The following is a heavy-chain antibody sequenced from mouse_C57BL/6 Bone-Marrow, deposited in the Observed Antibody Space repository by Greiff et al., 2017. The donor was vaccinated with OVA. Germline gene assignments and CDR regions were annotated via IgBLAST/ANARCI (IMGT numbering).Heavy chain of an antibody. CDR1: GFSLTSYG. Sequence: VKLQQSGPGLVQPSQSLSITCTVSGFSLTSYGVHWVRQSPGKGLEWLGVIWSGGSTDYNAAFISRLSISTDNSKSQVFFKMNSLQADDTAIYYCSRKGSDDYGAWFAYWGKGTLVTVSA. V-gene: IGHV2-2*01. J-gene: IGHJ3*01. CDR2: IWSGGST. CDR3: SRKGSDDYGAWFAY. D-gene: IGHD1-1*02.